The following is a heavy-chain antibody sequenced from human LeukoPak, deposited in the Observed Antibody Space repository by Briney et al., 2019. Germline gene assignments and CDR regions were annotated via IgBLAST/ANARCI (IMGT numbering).Heavy chain of an antibody. J-gene: IGHJ3*02. CDR1: GYTFTSYG. CDR2: ISAYNGNT. CDR3: ARGRGMVRGVIGAFDI. V-gene: IGHV1-18*01. D-gene: IGHD3-10*01. Sequence: ASVKVSCKASGYTFTSYGISWVRQAPGQGHEWMGWISAYNGNTNYAQKLQGRVTMTTDTSTSTAYMELRSLRSDDTVVYYCARGRGMVRGVIGAFDIWGQGSMVTVSS.